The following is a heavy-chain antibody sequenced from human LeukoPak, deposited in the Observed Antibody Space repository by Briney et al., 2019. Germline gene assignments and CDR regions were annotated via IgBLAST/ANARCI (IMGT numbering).Heavy chain of an antibody. Sequence: GGSLRLSCAASGFTFSSYWMSWVRLAPGKGLEWVANIKGDGSEKRYADSVKGRFTISRDNAQNSVNLQMNSLRAEDTAVYHCARDEYRSRWLHPWGQGTLVTVTS. J-gene: IGHJ5*02. CDR1: GFTFSSYW. CDR3: ARDEYRSRWLHP. CDR2: IKGDGSEK. V-gene: IGHV3-7*01. D-gene: IGHD5-24*01.